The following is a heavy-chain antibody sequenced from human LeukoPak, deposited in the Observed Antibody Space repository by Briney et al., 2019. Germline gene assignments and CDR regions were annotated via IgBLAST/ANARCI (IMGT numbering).Heavy chain of an antibody. CDR2: IYTSGST. CDR3: ARTYDFWSGYHDG. Sequence: SQTLSLTCTVSGGSISSGSYYWSWIRQPAGKGLEWIGRIYTSGSTNYNPSLKSRVTISVDTSKNQFSLKLSSVTAADTAVYYCARTYDFWSGYHDGWGQGTLVTVSS. D-gene: IGHD3-3*01. J-gene: IGHJ4*02. CDR1: GGSISSGSYY. V-gene: IGHV4-61*02.